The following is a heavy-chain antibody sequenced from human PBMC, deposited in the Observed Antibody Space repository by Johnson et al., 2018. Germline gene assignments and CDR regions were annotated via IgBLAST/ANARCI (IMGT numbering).Heavy chain of an antibody. J-gene: IGHJ6*03. Sequence: VQLLETGGGVVQPGRSLKLSCAASGFTFSSYWMHWVRQAPGKGLVWVSRINSDGSSTSYADSVKGRFTISRDNAKNTRYLQMNSLRAEDTAVYYWARAQRRYSYGQYYYYMDVWGKGTTVTVAS. D-gene: IGHD5-18*01. CDR3: ARAQRRYSYGQYYYYMDV. CDR2: INSDGSST. V-gene: IGHV3-74*02. CDR1: GFTFSSYW.